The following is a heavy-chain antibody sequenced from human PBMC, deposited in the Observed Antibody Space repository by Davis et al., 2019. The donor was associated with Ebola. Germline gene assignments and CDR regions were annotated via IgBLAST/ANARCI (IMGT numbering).Heavy chain of an antibody. CDR1: GGSISSYY. J-gene: IGHJ6*02. CDR3: ARQGDYGDPLYYYYGMDV. V-gene: IGHV4-59*08. Sequence: PSETLSLTCTVSGGSISSYYWSWIRQPPGKGLEWIGYIYYSGSTNYNPSLKSRVTISVDTSKNQFSLKLSSVTAADTAVYYCARQGDYGDPLYYYYGMDVWGQGTTVTVSS. CDR2: IYYSGST. D-gene: IGHD4-17*01.